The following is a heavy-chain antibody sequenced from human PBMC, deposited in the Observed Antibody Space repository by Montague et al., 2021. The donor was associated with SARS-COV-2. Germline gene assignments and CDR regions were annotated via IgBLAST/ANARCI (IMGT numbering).Heavy chain of an antibody. CDR3: ARSGWEQHVRARYYYYGMDV. CDR1: GGSISSYY. CDR2: IYYSGST. Sequence: SETLSLTCTVSGGSISSYYWSWIRQPPGKGLEWIGYIYYSGSTNYNPSLKSRVTISVDTSKNQFSLKLSSVTAADTAVYYCARSGWEQHVRARYYYYGMDVWGQGTTVTVSS. J-gene: IGHJ6*02. V-gene: IGHV4-59*12. D-gene: IGHD6-6*01.